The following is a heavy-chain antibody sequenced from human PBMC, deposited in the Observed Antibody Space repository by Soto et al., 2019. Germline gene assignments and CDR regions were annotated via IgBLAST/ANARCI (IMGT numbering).Heavy chain of an antibody. CDR1: GVTFSSSA. J-gene: IGHJ4*02. Sequence: GGSVRLSCAASGVTFSSSAMHWVRQAPGKGLEWVALISYDGSDKDYADSVKGRFTISRDNSRNTLFLQMNSLRAEDTAVYYCARTNSSGFYFDYWGQGTLVTVSS. D-gene: IGHD6-19*01. CDR2: ISYDGSDK. CDR3: ARTNSSGFYFDY. V-gene: IGHV3-30-3*01.